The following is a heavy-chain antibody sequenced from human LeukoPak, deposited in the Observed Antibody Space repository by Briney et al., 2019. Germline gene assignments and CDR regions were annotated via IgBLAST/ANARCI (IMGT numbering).Heavy chain of an antibody. CDR3: AKDLYDY. CDR1: GFTFSSYG. CDR2: ISYDGSNK. J-gene: IGHJ4*02. Sequence: QPGGSLRLSCAASGFTFSSYGMPWVRQAPGKGLEWVAVISYDGSNKYYADSVKGRFTISRDNSKNTLYLQMNSLRAEDTAVYYCAKDLYDYWGQGTLVTVSS. V-gene: IGHV3-30*18.